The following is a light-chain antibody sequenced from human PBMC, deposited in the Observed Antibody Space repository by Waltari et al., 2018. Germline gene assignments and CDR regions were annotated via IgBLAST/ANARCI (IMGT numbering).Light chain of an antibody. CDR3: QQYDSYPWT. Sequence: DIQMTQSPSTLSASVGDRVTITCRASQSISSWLAWYQQKPGKTPKLRIYDASSLESGVPSRFSCSGSGTEFTLTVSSLQPDDFATYYCQQYDSYPWTFGQGTKVEIK. J-gene: IGKJ1*01. CDR1: QSISSW. V-gene: IGKV1-5*01. CDR2: DAS.